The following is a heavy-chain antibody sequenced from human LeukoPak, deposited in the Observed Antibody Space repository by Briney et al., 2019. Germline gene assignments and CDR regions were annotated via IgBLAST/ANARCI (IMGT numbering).Heavy chain of an antibody. CDR3: ARGDYASSWYGVDY. Sequence: GGSLRLSCAASGFTFSNYAMYWVRQAPGKGLEWVAFIQYDGNYKDYSDSVKGRFTISKDNSKNTLFLQMGSLRVEDTGLFYCARGDYASSWYGVDYWGQGTLVTVSS. CDR1: GFTFSNYA. CDR2: IQYDGNYK. D-gene: IGHD6-13*01. V-gene: IGHV3-30*02. J-gene: IGHJ4*02.